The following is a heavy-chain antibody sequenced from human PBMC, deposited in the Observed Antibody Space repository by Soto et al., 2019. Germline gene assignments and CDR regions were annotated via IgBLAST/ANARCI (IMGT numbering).Heavy chain of an antibody. J-gene: IGHJ3*02. D-gene: IGHD3-22*01. Sequence: GGSLRLSCAASGFTVSSNYMSWVRQAPGKGLEWVSVIYSGGSTYYADSVKGRFTISRDNSKNTLYLQMNSLRAEDTAVYYCARATAPYYYDTADAFDIWGQETMVTVSS. CDR3: ARATAPYYYDTADAFDI. CDR2: IYSGGST. V-gene: IGHV3-66*01. CDR1: GFTVSSNY.